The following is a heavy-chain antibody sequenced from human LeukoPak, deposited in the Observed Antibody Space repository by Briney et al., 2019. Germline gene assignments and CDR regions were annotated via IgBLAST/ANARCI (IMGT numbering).Heavy chain of an antibody. D-gene: IGHD3/OR15-3a*01. V-gene: IGHV4-39*01. Sequence: SETLSLTCTVSGVSISSSNSYWGWSRQPPGKGLEWIGSIYYSGNTYYNASLKSQVSISLYTSKNRFSLKLTSGTAADTAVYYCARQTGSGLFILPGGQGTLVTVSS. CDR3: ARQTGSGLFILP. CDR1: GVSISSSNSY. CDR2: IYYSGNT. J-gene: IGHJ4*02.